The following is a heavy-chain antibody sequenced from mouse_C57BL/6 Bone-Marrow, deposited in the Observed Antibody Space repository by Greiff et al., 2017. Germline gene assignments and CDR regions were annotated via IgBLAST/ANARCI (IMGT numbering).Heavy chain of an antibody. CDR2: ISSGGSYT. V-gene: IGHV5-6*01. CDR3: ARQQLRRFAY. D-gene: IGHD4-1*02. Sequence: EVKVVESGGDLVKPGGSLKLSCAASGFTFSSYGMSWVRQTPDNRLEWVATISSGGSYTYYPYSVKGRFTISRDNAKNTLYLQMSSLKSENTAMYYGARQQLRRFAYWGQGTLVTVSA. J-gene: IGHJ3*01. CDR1: GFTFSSYG.